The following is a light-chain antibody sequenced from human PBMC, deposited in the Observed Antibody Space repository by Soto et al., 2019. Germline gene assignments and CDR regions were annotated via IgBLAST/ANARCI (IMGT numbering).Light chain of an antibody. CDR3: SSFTSRSSLI. Sequence: QSALTQPASVSGSPGQSITIFCAGTMRDIGAYNLVSWYQQHPGRAPQLIIYEVRNRPSGSSFRFSGSKSGNTASLTISGLQAEDEAHYYCSSFTSRSSLIFGGGTKVTVL. CDR2: EVR. V-gene: IGLV2-14*01. CDR1: MRDIGAYNL. J-gene: IGLJ2*01.